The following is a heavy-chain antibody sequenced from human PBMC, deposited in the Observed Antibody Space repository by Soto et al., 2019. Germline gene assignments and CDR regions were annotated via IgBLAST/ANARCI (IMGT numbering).Heavy chain of an antibody. J-gene: IGHJ4*02. Sequence: QVQLQESGPGLVKPSETLSLTCTVSGGSLSTYYWSWIRQPPGKGLEWIGYIYYTGSTHYNPSLKSRVSISLDTSKNHLSLQLTSVTAADTAVYYCARDKGGWPDYWGQGTLVTVSS. CDR2: IYYTGST. V-gene: IGHV4-59*01. CDR1: GGSLSTYY. D-gene: IGHD1-26*01. CDR3: ARDKGGWPDY.